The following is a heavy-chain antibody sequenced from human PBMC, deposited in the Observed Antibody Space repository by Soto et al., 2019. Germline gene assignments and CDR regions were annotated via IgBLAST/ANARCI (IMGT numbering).Heavy chain of an antibody. Sequence: PGGSLRLSCTASGFTFSDYAMSWVRQPPGKGLEWVSVISAGGSTYYADSVKGRFTVSRANSKNTLYLQMNSLRAEDTAVYYCANVPIWCSSTSCYTEGFDYWGQGTQVTVYS. CDR3: ANVPIWCSSTSCYTEGFDY. J-gene: IGHJ4*02. CDR1: GFTFSDYA. D-gene: IGHD2-2*02. CDR2: ISAGGST. V-gene: IGHV3-23*01.